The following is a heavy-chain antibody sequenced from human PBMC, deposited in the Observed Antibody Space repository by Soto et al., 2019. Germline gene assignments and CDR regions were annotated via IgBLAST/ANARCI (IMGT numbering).Heavy chain of an antibody. Sequence: GASVKVSCKASGYTFTSYGISWVRQAPGQGLEWIGWISAYNGNTNYAQKLQGRVTMTTDTSTSTAYMELRSLRSDDTAVYYCARDVLRYFDWLPDPYAFDIWGQGTMVTVSS. D-gene: IGHD3-9*01. J-gene: IGHJ3*02. V-gene: IGHV1-18*01. CDR2: ISAYNGNT. CDR1: GYTFTSYG. CDR3: ARDVLRYFDWLPDPYAFDI.